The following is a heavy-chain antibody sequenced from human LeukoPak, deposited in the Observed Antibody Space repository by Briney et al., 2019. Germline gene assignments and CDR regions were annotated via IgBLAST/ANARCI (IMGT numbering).Heavy chain of an antibody. CDR2: ITISGHTK. Sequence: LSLTCTVSGGSISSYYWSWIRQAPGKGLEWIADITISGHTKNYADSVKGRFTISRDNARTSLYLQMSSLRVEDTGVYYCARGDPHADLWGQGTLVTVSS. V-gene: IGHV3-11*04. J-gene: IGHJ5*02. CDR1: GGSISSYY. CDR3: ARGDPHADL.